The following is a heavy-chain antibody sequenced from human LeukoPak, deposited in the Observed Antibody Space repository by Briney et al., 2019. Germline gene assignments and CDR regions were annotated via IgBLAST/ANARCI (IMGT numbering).Heavy chain of an antibody. Sequence: GGSLRLSCAASGFTFSDHYMDWVRQAPGKGLEWVGRTRNKANSYTTEYAASVKGRFTISRDDSKNTLYLQMNSLKTEDTAVYYCTTFSLVRGAYYWGQGTLVTVSS. J-gene: IGHJ4*02. CDR3: TTFSLVRGAYY. V-gene: IGHV3-72*01. D-gene: IGHD3-10*01. CDR2: TRNKANSYTT. CDR1: GFTFSDHY.